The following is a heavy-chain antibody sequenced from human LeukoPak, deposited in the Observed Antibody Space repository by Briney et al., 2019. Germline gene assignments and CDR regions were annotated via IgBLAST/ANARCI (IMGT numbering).Heavy chain of an antibody. V-gene: IGHV1-46*01. D-gene: IGHD1-26*01. CDR3: ATISGSYYASSNY. CDR1: GYTFTSYY. J-gene: IGHJ4*02. CDR2: INPSGGST. Sequence: ASVKVSCKASGYTFTSYYMHWVRQAPGQGLEWMGIINPSGGSTSYAQKFQGRVTMTRDMSTSTVYMELSSLRSEDTAVYYCATISGSYYASSNYWGQGTLVTVSS.